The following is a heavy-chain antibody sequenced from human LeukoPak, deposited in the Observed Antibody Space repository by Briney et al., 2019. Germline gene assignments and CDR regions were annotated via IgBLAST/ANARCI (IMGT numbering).Heavy chain of an antibody. J-gene: IGHJ4*02. CDR2: IIPIFGTA. D-gene: IGHD3-3*01. CDR1: GYTFTKSY. V-gene: IGHV1-69*13. Sequence: SVKVSCKASGYTFTKSYIHWVRQAPGQGLEWMGGIIPIFGTANYAQKFQGRVTITADESTSTAYMELSSLRSEDTAVYYCARRGRGVASGYDYWGQGTLVTVSS. CDR3: ARRGRGVASGYDY.